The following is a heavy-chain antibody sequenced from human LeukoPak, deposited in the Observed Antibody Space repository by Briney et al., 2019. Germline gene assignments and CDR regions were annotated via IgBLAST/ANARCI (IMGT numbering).Heavy chain of an antibody. CDR3: ARDRGLDGMDV. CDR1: GFTLNIYE. D-gene: IGHD6-25*01. J-gene: IGHJ6*02. Sequence: GGSLRLSCAASGFTLNIYEMNWVRQAPGKGLEWVSYMGSSGTPVYYADSVKGRFSISRDSAKNSLFLQMNSLRADDTAVYYCARDRGLDGMDVWGQGTTVTVSS. V-gene: IGHV3-48*03. CDR2: MGSSGTPV.